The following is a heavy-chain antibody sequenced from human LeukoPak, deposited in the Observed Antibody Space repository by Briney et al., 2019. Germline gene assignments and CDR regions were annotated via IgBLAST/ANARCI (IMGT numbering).Heavy chain of an antibody. J-gene: IGHJ3*02. CDR2: MNPNSGNT. CDR3: AREDGILTGYYRGDDAFDI. D-gene: IGHD3-9*01. Sequence: GASVKVSCKASGYTFTSYDINWVRQATGQGLEWMGWMNPNSGNTGYAQKFQGRVTMTRNTSISTAYMELSSLRSEDTAVYYCAREDGILTGYYRGDDAFDIWGQGTMVTVSS. V-gene: IGHV1-8*01. CDR1: GYTFTSYD.